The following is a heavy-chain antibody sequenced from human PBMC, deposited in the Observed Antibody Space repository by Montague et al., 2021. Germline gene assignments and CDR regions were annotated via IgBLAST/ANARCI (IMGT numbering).Heavy chain of an antibody. CDR2: IYYSGST. J-gene: IGHJ6*03. V-gene: IGHV4-31*03. CDR3: ARAFGEPPPPFYFYMDV. CDR1: GGSISSGGCY. D-gene: IGHD3-10*01. Sequence: TLSLTCTVSGGSISSGGCYWSWIRQHPGKGLEWIGYIYYSGSTYYNPSLKSRVTMSIDTSENHFSLKLNSVTAADTAVYYCARAFGEPPPPFYFYMDVWGKGTTVSVSS.